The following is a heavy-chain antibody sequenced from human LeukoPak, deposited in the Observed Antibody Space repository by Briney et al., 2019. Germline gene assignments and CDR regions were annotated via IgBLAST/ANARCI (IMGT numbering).Heavy chain of an antibody. CDR2: MNPNSGNT. Sequence: ASVKVSCKASGYTFTSYDINWVRQATGQGLEWMGWMNPNSGNTGYAQKFQGRVTMTRNTSISTAYMELSSLRSEDTAVYYCARAITMVRGDGMDVWGQGTTVTVSS. CDR3: ARAITMVRGDGMDV. V-gene: IGHV1-8*01. D-gene: IGHD3-10*01. J-gene: IGHJ6*02. CDR1: GYTFTSYD.